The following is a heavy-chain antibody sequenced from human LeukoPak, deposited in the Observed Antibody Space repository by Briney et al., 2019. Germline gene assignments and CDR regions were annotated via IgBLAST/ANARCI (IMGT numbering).Heavy chain of an antibody. D-gene: IGHD6-13*01. CDR3: ARADVIAAAGILVPYLDY. J-gene: IGHJ4*02. Sequence: PGGSLRLSCAASGFTFSSYGMHWVRQAPGKGLEWVAVIWYDGSNKYYADSVKGRFTIFRDNSKNTLYLQMNSLRAEDTAVYYCARADVIAAAGILVPYLDYWGQGTLVTVSS. CDR1: GFTFSSYG. V-gene: IGHV3-33*01. CDR2: IWYDGSNK.